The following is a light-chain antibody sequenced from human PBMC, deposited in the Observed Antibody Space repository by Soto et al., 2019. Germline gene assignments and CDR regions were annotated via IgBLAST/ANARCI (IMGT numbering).Light chain of an antibody. CDR3: QQRTSWPT. CDR2: DVS. J-gene: IGKJ4*01. CDR1: QSVSSN. V-gene: IGKV3-11*01. Sequence: EIVMTQSPATLSVSPGERATLSCRASQSVSSNLAWYQQKPGQAPRLLIYDVSRRATAIPARFSGSGSGTDFTLTISSLEPEDFAVYYCQQRTSWPTFGGGTKVDIK.